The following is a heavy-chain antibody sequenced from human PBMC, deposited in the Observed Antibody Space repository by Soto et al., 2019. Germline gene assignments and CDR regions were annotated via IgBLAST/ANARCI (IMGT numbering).Heavy chain of an antibody. CDR3: AREKYYYDSSGYNNCFAP. D-gene: IGHD3-22*01. CDR1: GYTFTSYG. V-gene: IGHV1-18*01. J-gene: IGHJ5*02. Sequence: GASLKVSCKASGYTFTSYGISWVRQAPGQGLEWMGWISAYNGNTNYAQKLQGRVTMTTDTSTSTAYMELRSLRPDDTAVYYCAREKYYYDSSGYNNCFAPWGQGTLVTVSS. CDR2: ISAYNGNT.